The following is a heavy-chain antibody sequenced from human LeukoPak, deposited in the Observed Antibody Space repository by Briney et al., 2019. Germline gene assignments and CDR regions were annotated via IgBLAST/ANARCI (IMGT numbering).Heavy chain of an antibody. V-gene: IGHV1-69*01. J-gene: IGHJ3*02. CDR2: IIPIFGTA. Sequence: ASVKVSCKASGGTFSSYAISWVRQAPGQGLEWMGGIIPIFGTANYAQKFQGRVTISADESTCTAYMELSSLRSEDTAVYYCAGDRVWSGYPSGAFDIWGQGTMVTVSS. CDR1: GGTFSSYA. CDR3: AGDRVWSGYPSGAFDI. D-gene: IGHD3-3*01.